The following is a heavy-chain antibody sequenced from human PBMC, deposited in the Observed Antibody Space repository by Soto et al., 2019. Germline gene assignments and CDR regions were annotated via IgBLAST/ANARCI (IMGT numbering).Heavy chain of an antibody. CDR1: GFTFSSYC. V-gene: IGHV3-33*01. CDR3: ARATDYYDSSGYYGPGY. CDR2: IWYGGSNK. D-gene: IGHD3-22*01. J-gene: IGHJ4*02. Sequence: SLTISCAAPGFTFSSYCMRWVLQAPGNGLEWVAVIWYGGSNKYYADSVKGRFTISRDNSKNTLYLQMKSLRAEDTAVYYCARATDYYDSSGYYGPGYWGQGTMVTVSS.